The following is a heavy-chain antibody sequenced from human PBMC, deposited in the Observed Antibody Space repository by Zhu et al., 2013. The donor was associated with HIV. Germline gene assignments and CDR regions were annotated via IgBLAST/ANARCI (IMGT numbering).Heavy chain of an antibody. D-gene: IGHD3-22*01. Sequence: QVQLVQSGAEVKKPGSSVKVSCKASGGTFSSYAISWVRQAPGQGLEWMGGIIPIFGTANYAQKFQGRVTITADKSTSTAYMELSSLRSEDTAVYYCARDPRRITMIVGEPGWFDPWGQGTLVTVSS. CDR1: GGTFSSYA. CDR3: ARDPRRITMIVGEPGWFDP. J-gene: IGHJ5*02. V-gene: IGHV1-69*06. CDR2: IIPIFGTA.